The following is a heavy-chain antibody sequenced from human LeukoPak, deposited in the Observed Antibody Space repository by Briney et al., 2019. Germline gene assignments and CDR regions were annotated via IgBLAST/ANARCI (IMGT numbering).Heavy chain of an antibody. CDR2: INTGKGNT. D-gene: IGHD2-15*01. CDR3: ARDHVVGLAPFDP. V-gene: IGHV1-3*04. Sequence: GWINTGKGNTKYSQKFQGRVTITMDTSASTAYMELSSLRSEDTAVYYCARDHVVGLAPFDPWGQGTLVTVSS. J-gene: IGHJ5*02.